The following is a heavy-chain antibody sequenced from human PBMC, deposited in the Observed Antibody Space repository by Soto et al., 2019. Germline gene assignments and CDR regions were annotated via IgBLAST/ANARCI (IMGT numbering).Heavy chain of an antibody. Sequence: GGSLRLSCAASGFTFSSYWMSWVRQAPGKGLEWVANIKQDGSEKYYVDSVKGRFTISRDNAKNSLYRQMNSLRAEDTAVYYCARTYGSGSYYNVWSFDYWGQGTLVTVSS. V-gene: IGHV3-7*05. J-gene: IGHJ4*02. CDR3: ARTYGSGSYYNVWSFDY. CDR1: GFTFSSYW. CDR2: IKQDGSEK. D-gene: IGHD3-10*01.